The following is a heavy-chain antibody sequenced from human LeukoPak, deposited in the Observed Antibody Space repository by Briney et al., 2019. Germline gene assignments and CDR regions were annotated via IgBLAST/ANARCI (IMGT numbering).Heavy chain of an antibody. J-gene: IGHJ5*02. V-gene: IGHV3-23*01. CDR1: GFTFSSYA. CDR2: FSGSVGST. D-gene: IGHD3-10*01. Sequence: GGSLRLSCAASGFTFSSYAMRWVRRARGGGGEWLSPFSGSVGSTYNADPVKGRSTISRNNSKNTLYLQMTSLRAEDTAVYYCAKDVERWFGQLTWFDPWGQGTLVTVSS. CDR3: AKDVERWFGQLTWFDP.